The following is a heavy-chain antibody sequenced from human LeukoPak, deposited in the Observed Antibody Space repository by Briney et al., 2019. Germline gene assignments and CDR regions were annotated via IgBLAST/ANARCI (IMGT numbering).Heavy chain of an antibody. CDR1: GFTFGDYA. J-gene: IGHJ3*02. D-gene: IGHD3-9*01. CDR3: TRDRLLRYFDWGDDAFDI. V-gene: IGHV3-49*03. Sequence: PGGSLRLSCTASGFTFGDYAMSWFRQAPGKGLEWVGFIRSKAYGGTTEYAASVKGRFTISRDDSKSIAYLQMNSLKTEDTAVYYCTRDRLLRYFDWGDDAFDIWGQGTMVTVSS. CDR2: IRSKAYGGTT.